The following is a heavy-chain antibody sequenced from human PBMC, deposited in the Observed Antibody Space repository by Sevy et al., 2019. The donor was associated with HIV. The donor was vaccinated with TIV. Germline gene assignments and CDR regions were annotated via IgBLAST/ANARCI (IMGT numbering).Heavy chain of an antibody. CDR3: AKDRRGSSWSTVDY. CDR2: ISGSGGST. CDR1: RFTFSSYA. D-gene: IGHD6-13*01. V-gene: IGHV3-23*01. Sequence: GGSLRLSCAASRFTFSSYAMSWVRQAPGKGLEWVSAISGSGGSTYYADSVKGRFTISRDNSKNTLYLQMNSLRAEDTAVYYCAKDRRGSSWSTVDYWGHGTLVTVSS. J-gene: IGHJ4*01.